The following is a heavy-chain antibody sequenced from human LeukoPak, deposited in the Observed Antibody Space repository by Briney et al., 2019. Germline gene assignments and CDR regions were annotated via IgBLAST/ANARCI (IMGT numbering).Heavy chain of an antibody. CDR1: GFTFSSYA. V-gene: IGHV3-30*04. J-gene: IGHJ6*04. CDR3: ARSNFPIRYFDWFLTAYYGIDV. Sequence: QPGRSLRLACAASGFTFSSYATHWVRQAPGKGLEWVAVISYDGSNKYYADSVKARFTISRDNSKNTLYLQMNSLRAEDTAVYYCARSNFPIRYFDWFLTAYYGIDVWGKGTTVTVSS. CDR2: ISYDGSNK. D-gene: IGHD3-9*01.